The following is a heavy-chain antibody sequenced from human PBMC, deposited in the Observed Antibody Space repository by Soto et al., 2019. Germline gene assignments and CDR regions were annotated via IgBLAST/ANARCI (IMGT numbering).Heavy chain of an antibody. Sequence: TSETLSLTCAVYGGSFSGYYWSWIRQPPGKGLEWIGEINHSGSTNYNPPLKSRVTISVDTSKNQFSLKLSSVTAADTAVYYCARRERYYGSGALDYWGQGTLVTVS. CDR1: GGSFSGYY. V-gene: IGHV4-34*01. D-gene: IGHD3-10*01. CDR2: INHSGST. J-gene: IGHJ4*02. CDR3: ARRERYYGSGALDY.